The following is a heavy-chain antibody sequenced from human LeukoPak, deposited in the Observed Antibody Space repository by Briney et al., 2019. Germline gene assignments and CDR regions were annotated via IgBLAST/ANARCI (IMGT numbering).Heavy chain of an antibody. Sequence: SETLSLTCTVSGGSISSYYWSWIRQPPGEGLEWIGYIYYSGSTNYNPSLKSRVTISVDTSKNQFSLKLSSVTAADTAVYYCARVSPPADTLPHFDYWGQGTLVTVSS. D-gene: IGHD2-2*02. CDR1: GGSISSYY. J-gene: IGHJ4*02. CDR2: IYYSGST. CDR3: ARVSPPADTLPHFDY. V-gene: IGHV4-59*01.